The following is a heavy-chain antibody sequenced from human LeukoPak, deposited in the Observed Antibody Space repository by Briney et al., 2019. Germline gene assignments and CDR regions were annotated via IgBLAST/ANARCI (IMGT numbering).Heavy chain of an antibody. CDR2: ISGSGGST. J-gene: IGHJ4*02. CDR1: GFSFSTYG. D-gene: IGHD3-22*01. Sequence: GGSLRLSCVGSGFSFSTYGMTWVRQAPGKGLEWVSAISGSGGSTYYADSVKGRFTISRDNSRNTLYLQMNSLRAEDTAVYYCAKGPSNYYDSSGYYYFDYWGQGTLVTVSS. V-gene: IGHV3-23*01. CDR3: AKGPSNYYDSSGYYYFDY.